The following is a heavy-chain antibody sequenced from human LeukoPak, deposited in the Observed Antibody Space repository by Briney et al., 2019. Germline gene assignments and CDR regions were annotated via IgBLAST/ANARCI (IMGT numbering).Heavy chain of an antibody. D-gene: IGHD6-19*01. V-gene: IGHV3-48*02. Sequence: PGESLRLSCAPSGFTFSTYSMNWVRPAPGKRLEWVSYIISSSSDIYDADSVKGRFTVSRDNAKNSLYLQMNSLRDEDTAVYYCARVPVSGAVAGTFDYWGQGTLVTVSS. CDR1: GFTFSTYS. CDR2: IISSSSDI. J-gene: IGHJ4*02. CDR3: ARVPVSGAVAGTFDY.